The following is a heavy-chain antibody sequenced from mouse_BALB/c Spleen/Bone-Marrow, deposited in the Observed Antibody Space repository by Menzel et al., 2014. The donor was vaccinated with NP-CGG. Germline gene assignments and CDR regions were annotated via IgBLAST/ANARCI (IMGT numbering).Heavy chain of an antibody. CDR3: AREGYGNSYYFDY. CDR1: GYTFTDYY. V-gene: IGHV1-84*02. J-gene: IGHJ2*01. D-gene: IGHD2-10*02. CDR2: IYPGSGNT. Sequence: VQLQQSGPELVKPGASVKISCKASGYTFTDYYINWVKQKPGQGLEWIGWIYPGSGNTKYNEKFKGKATLTVDTSSSTAYMQLSSLTSEDTAVDVCAREGYGNSYYFDYWGQGTTLTVSS.